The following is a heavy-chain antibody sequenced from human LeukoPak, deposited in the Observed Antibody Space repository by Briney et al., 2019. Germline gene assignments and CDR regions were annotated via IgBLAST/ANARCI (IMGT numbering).Heavy chain of an antibody. V-gene: IGHV3-23*03. CDR2: IYSGGST. D-gene: IGHD7-27*01. Sequence: GGSLRLSCAASGFTFSSYAMSWVRQTPGKGLEWVSVIYSGGSTYYADSVKGRFTISRDNSKNTLYLQMNSLRAEDTAVYYCTTGNWGPHWGQGTLVTVSS. CDR1: GFTFSSYA. CDR3: TTGNWGPH. J-gene: IGHJ4*02.